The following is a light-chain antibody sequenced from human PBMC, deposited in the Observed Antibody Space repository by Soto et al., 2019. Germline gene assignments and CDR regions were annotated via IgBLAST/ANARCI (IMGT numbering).Light chain of an antibody. CDR2: GVN. CDR1: SSDVGGYNF. V-gene: IGLV2-14*01. CDR3: RSYTSSRTLGV. J-gene: IGLJ1*01. Sequence: QSALTQPASVSGSPGQTITISCTGTSSDVGGYNFVSWYQQHPGKAPKLMIYGVNNRPSGVSDRFSGSKSGNTASLTISGLQAEDEADYYCRSYTSSRTLGVFGTGTQLTVL.